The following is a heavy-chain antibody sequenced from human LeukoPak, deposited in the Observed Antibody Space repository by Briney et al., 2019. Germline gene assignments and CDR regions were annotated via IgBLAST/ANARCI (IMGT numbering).Heavy chain of an antibody. J-gene: IGHJ4*02. D-gene: IGHD6-19*01. CDR3: ARGRGSSGWGDY. V-gene: IGHV4-34*01. Sequence: PSETLSLTCAVYGGSFSGYYWSWIRQPPGKGLEWIGEINHSGSTNYNPSLKSRVTISVDTSKNQFSLKLSSVTAADTAVYYCARGRGSSGWGDYWGQGTLVTVSS. CDR2: INHSGST. CDR1: GGSFSGYY.